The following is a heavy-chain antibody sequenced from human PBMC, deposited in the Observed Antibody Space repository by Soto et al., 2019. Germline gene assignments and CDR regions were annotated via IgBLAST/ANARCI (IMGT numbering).Heavy chain of an antibody. CDR2: ISSSSSYI. D-gene: IGHD6-13*01. Sequence: EVQLVESGGGLVKPGGSLRLSCAASGFTFSSYSMNWVRQAPGKGLEWVSSISSSSSYIYYADSVKGRFTISRDNAKNSLYLQMDSLRAEDTAVYYCARQPAAAGDYWGQGTLVTVSS. CDR3: ARQPAAAGDY. V-gene: IGHV3-21*01. J-gene: IGHJ4*02. CDR1: GFTFSSYS.